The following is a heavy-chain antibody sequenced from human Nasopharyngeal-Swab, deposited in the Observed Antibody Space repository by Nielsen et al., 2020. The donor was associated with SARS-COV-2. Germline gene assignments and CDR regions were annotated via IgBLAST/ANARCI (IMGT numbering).Heavy chain of an antibody. J-gene: IGHJ3*02. D-gene: IGHD3-16*01. V-gene: IGHV3-11*01. Sequence: GSLKISCAASGFTFSDYYMSWIRQAPGKGLEWVSYISTSGSTISFADSVKGRFTISRDNAKNSLYLQMNSLRAEDTAVYYCARPRGGWAFDIWGQGTMVTVSS. CDR3: ARPRGGWAFDI. CDR1: GFTFSDYY. CDR2: ISTSGSTI.